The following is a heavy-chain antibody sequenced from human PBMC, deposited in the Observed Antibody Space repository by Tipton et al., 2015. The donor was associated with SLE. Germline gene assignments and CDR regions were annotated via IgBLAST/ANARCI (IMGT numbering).Heavy chain of an antibody. J-gene: IGHJ3*02. V-gene: IGHV4-34*01. Sequence: TLSLTCAVYGGSFSGYYWSWIRQPPGKGLEWIGEIHHSGSTNYNPSLKSRVSISVDTSKNQFSLKLSSVTAADTAVYYCARAGGSGKSSDAFDIWGQGTMVTVSS. CDR2: IHHSGST. CDR1: GGSFSGYY. CDR3: ARAGGSGKSSDAFDI.